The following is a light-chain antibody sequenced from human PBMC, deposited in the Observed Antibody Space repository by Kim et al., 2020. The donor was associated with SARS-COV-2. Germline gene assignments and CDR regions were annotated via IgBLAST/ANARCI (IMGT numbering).Light chain of an antibody. CDR1: QDISHW. CDR3: QHAGRSQWA. CDR2: AAS. J-gene: IGKJ1*01. V-gene: IGKV1-12*01. Sequence: ASVGDRDPITGRASQDISHWVAWYQQKPGKAPKLLIYAASGLQGGVPRRCSGSGSGTDFTLTSSSVQPEDFAIYYCQHAGRSQWAFGPGAKVDIK.